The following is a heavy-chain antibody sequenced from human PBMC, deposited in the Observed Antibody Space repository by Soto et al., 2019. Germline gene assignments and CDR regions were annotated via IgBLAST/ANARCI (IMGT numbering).Heavy chain of an antibody. Sequence: PSETLSLTCTVSGGSISSGGYYWSWIRQHPGKGLEWIGYIYYSGSTYYNPSLKSRVTISVDTSKNQFSLKLSSVTAADTAVYYCAKQMGRSYRWFDPWGQGTLVPVSS. CDR2: IYYSGST. V-gene: IGHV4-31*03. CDR3: AKQMGRSYRWFDP. D-gene: IGHD3-10*01. CDR1: GGSISSGGYY. J-gene: IGHJ5*02.